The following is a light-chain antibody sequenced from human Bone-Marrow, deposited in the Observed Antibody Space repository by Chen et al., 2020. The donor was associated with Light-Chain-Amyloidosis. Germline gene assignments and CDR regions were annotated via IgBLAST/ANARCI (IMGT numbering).Light chain of an antibody. CDR1: SGDVGAYNY. V-gene: IGLV2-14*03. CDR3: NSYTTSDTYV. Sequence: QSALTQPASVSGSPGQSITISCTGTSGDVGAYNYVSWYQQHPGKAPKLHIYDVSNRPSGVSNRFSGSKSGNTASLTISGLQAEDEADYYCNSYTTSDTYVFVTGTEVTVL. J-gene: IGLJ1*01. CDR2: DVS.